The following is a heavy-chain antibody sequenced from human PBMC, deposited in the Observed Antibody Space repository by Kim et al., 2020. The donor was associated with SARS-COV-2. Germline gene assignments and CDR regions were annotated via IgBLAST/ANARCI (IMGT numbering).Heavy chain of an antibody. V-gene: IGHV3-23*01. CDR2: ISGSSDYR. J-gene: IGHJ4*02. D-gene: IGHD3-16*01. CDR1: TFTFSGHA. CDR3: TKGGRGANYFDY. Sequence: GGSLRLSCVVSTFTFSGHAVSWVRQAPGKGLEWVSSISGSSDYRYYADSVKGRFTISRDNSKNTLFLQMNSLGAEDTALYYCTKGGRGANYFDYWDQVTL.